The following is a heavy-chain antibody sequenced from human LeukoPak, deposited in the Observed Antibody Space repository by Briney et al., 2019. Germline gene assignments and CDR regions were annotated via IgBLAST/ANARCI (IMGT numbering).Heavy chain of an antibody. CDR1: GFTFSRNG. D-gene: IGHD7-27*01. J-gene: IGHJ4*02. CDR3: ARDGDALGLFDY. Sequence: TGGSLRLSCAASGFTFSRNGMNWIRQAPGQGLEWVSSISSSSTYIYYVDSVKGRFTISRDNAKNSLYLQMNSLRAEDTAVYYCARDGDALGLFDYWGQGTLVTVSS. V-gene: IGHV3-21*06. CDR2: ISSSSTYI.